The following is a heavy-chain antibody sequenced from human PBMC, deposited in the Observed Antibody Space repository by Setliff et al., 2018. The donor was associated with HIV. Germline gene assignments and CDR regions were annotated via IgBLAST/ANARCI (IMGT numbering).Heavy chain of an antibody. V-gene: IGHV4-34*01. CDR2: INHSGST. CDR3: ARELGASPHDVFDI. J-gene: IGHJ3*02. Sequence: PSETLSLTCTVSGGSISSYYWSWIRQPPGKGLEWIGEINHSGSTNYNPSLKSRVTISVDTSKSQFSLKLNSVTAADTAVYYCARELGASPHDVFDIWGQGTMVTVSS. D-gene: IGHD3-16*01. CDR1: GGSISSYY.